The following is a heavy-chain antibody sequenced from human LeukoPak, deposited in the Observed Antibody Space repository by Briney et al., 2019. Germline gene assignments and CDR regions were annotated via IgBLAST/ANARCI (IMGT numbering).Heavy chain of an antibody. CDR2: ISSSGTAI. CDR3: ARDRKPNAFDI. V-gene: IGHV3-48*03. Sequence: GGSLRLSCAASGFTFSSYEMNWVRQAPGKGLEWVSYISSSGTAIYYADSVKGRFTISRDTAKNSLYLQMNSLRAEDTALYYCARDRKPNAFDIWGKGTMVTVSS. J-gene: IGHJ3*02. CDR1: GFTFSSYE.